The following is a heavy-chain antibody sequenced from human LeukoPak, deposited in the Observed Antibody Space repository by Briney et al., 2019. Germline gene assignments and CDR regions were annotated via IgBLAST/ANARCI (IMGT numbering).Heavy chain of an antibody. D-gene: IGHD5-18*01. CDR2: ISAYNGNT. Sequence: ASVKVSCKASGYTFTSYGISWVRQAPGQGLEWMGWISAYNGNTNYALKLQGRVTMTTDTSTSTAYMELRSLRSDDTAVYYCARRYSYGFVYYYYGMDVWGQGTTVTVSS. CDR3: ARRYSYGFVYYYYGMDV. J-gene: IGHJ6*02. V-gene: IGHV1-18*01. CDR1: GYTFTSYG.